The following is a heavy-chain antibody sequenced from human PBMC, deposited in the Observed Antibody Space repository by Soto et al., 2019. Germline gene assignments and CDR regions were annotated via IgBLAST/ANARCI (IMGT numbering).Heavy chain of an antibody. CDR3: VVAFAVPAARGISLYWFDP. CDR1: GGTFSSYA. D-gene: IGHD2-2*01. CDR2: IIPIFGTA. J-gene: IGHJ5*02. V-gene: IGHV1-69*13. Sequence: GASVKVSCKASGGTFSSYAISWVRQAPGQGLEWMGGIIPIFGTANSAQKFQGRVTITADESTSTAYMELSSLRSEDTAVYYCVVAFAVPAARGISLYWFDPWGQGTLVTVSS.